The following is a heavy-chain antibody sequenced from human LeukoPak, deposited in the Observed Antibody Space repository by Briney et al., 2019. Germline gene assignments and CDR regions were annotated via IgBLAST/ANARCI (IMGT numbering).Heavy chain of an antibody. CDR1: GFTFSSYG. V-gene: IGHV3-33*06. CDR2: IWHDGINK. CDR3: AKDSYYYDSSGGYFDY. D-gene: IGHD3-22*01. Sequence: GGSLRLSCAASGFTFSSYGMHWVRQAPGKGLEWVAVIWHDGINKYYADSVKGRFTISRDNSKNTLYLQMNSLRAEDTAVYYFAKDSYYYDSSGGYFDYWGQGTLVTVSS. J-gene: IGHJ4*02.